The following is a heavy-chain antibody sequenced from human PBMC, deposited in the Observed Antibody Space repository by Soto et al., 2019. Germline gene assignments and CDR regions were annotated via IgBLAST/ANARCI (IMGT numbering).Heavy chain of an antibody. CDR3: ARSQRGRTAFTFDY. Sequence: KASETLSLTCAVSGDSVSNDNYYWSWIRQPPGKGLEWIGYIYYSGTTNYNSDLKSRLSLSVDMSKNQFSLKLAAVTAADTAVYFCARSQRGRTAFTFDYWGQGALVTVSS. CDR2: IYYSGTT. V-gene: IGHV4-61*01. CDR1: GDSVSNDNYY. D-gene: IGHD3-16*01. J-gene: IGHJ4*02.